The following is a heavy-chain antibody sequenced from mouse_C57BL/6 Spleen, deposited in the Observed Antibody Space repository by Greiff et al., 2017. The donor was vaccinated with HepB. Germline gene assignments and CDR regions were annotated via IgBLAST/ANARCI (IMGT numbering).Heavy chain of an antibody. J-gene: IGHJ3*01. CDR1: GYAFSSSW. Sequence: VQLQQSGPELVKPGASVKISCKASGYAFSSSWMNWVKQRPGKGLEWIGRIYPGDGDTHYNGKFKGKATLTADKSSSTAYMQLSSLTSEYSAVCYWARGEDGYFAYWGQGTLVTVSA. D-gene: IGHD2-3*01. V-gene: IGHV1-82*01. CDR2: IYPGDGDT. CDR3: ARGEDGYFAY.